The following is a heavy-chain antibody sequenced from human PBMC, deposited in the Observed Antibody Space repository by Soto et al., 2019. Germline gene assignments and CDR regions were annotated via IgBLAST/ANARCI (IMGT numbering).Heavy chain of an antibody. J-gene: IGHJ4*02. CDR3: ARHSYDYIWGSYPLS. Sequence: CXXSGYSFTSYWVGWVPQMPGKGLEWMGIIYRGXSDTRXSPSFQGQVTXXAGKSNSXXYLQWSRLKASDTAMYYCARHSYDYIWGSYPLSWGQETLVTVSS. V-gene: IGHV5-51*01. CDR1: GYSFTSYW. CDR2: IYRGXSDT. D-gene: IGHD3-16*02.